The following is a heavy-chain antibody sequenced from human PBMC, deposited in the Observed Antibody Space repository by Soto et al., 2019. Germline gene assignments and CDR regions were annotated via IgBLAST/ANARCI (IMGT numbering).Heavy chain of an antibody. V-gene: IGHV4-4*02. CDR3: ASRDPGTSVDY. CDR1: GGSFTSNNW. Sequence: PSETLSLTCAASGGSFTSNNWWTGVRQPPGQGLEWIGEIYRTGSTNYNPSLKSRVTISLDKSENQFSLKVTSLTAADTAVYYCASRDPGTSVDYWGQGTLVTSPQ. J-gene: IGHJ4*02. CDR2: IYRTGST. D-gene: IGHD1-7*01.